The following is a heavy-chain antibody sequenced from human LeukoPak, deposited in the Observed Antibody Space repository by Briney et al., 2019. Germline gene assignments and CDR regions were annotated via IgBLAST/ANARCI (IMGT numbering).Heavy chain of an antibody. CDR3: ARGRIAAAAYFQH. J-gene: IGHJ1*01. D-gene: IGHD6-13*01. V-gene: IGHV4-34*01. CDR2: INQSGST. CDR1: GGSFSGYY. Sequence: SETLSLTCAVYGGSFSGYYWSWIRQPPGKGLEWIGEINQSGSTNYNPSLKSRVTISVDTSKNQFSLKLSSVTAADTAVYYCARGRIAAAAYFQHWGQGTLVTVSS.